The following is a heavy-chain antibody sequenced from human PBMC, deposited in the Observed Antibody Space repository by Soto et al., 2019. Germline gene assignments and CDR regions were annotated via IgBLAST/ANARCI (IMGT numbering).Heavy chain of an antibody. CDR1: GFTFSSYG. CDR3: AKEGGLSGSYDISSSYYFDY. Sequence: QVQLVESGGGVVQPGRSLRLSCVASGFTFSSYGMHWVRQAPGKGLEWVAIISYDGSNTYYADSVKGRFTISRDNSKNTLYLQMNRLRAEDTSVYYCAKEGGLSGSYDISSSYYFDYWGQGTLVTASS. D-gene: IGHD1-26*01. J-gene: IGHJ4*02. V-gene: IGHV3-30*18. CDR2: ISYDGSNT.